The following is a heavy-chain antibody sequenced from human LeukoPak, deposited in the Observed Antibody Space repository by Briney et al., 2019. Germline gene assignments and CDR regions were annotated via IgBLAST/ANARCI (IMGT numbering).Heavy chain of an antibody. CDR3: AKVGRAVAGEFDY. V-gene: IGHV3-7*03. D-gene: IGHD6-19*01. CDR1: GFTFSSYA. J-gene: IGHJ4*02. Sequence: GGSLRLSCAASGFTFSSYAMHWVRQAPGKGLEWVADIKQDGSEKYYVDSVKGRFTISRDNAKNSLYLQMNSLRAEDTALYYCAKVGRAVAGEFDYWGQGTLVTVSS. CDR2: IKQDGSEK.